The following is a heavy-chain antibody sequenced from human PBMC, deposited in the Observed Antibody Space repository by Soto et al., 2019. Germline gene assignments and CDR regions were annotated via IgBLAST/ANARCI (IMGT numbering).Heavy chain of an antibody. CDR3: AREPASEMATIGYFDY. D-gene: IGHD5-12*01. J-gene: IGHJ4*02. Sequence: SETLSLTCTVSGGSISSGGYYWGWIRQHPGKGLEWIGYIYYSGSTYYNPSLKSRVTISVDTSKNQFSLKLSSVTAADTAVYYCAREPASEMATIGYFDYWGQGTLVTSPQ. V-gene: IGHV4-31*03. CDR2: IYYSGST. CDR1: GGSISSGGYY.